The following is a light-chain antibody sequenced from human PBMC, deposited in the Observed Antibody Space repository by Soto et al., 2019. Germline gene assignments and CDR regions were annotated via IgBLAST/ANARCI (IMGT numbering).Light chain of an antibody. CDR1: QSVSSF. V-gene: IGKV3-11*01. J-gene: IGKJ4*01. Sequence: EVVLTQSPDTLSLSPGERATLSCRASQSVSSFLAWYQQKPGQAPRLLIYDASNRATGIPARFSGSGSGTDFTLTISSLEPEDFAVYYCQHYNNWPLTFGGGTKVEIK. CDR2: DAS. CDR3: QHYNNWPLT.